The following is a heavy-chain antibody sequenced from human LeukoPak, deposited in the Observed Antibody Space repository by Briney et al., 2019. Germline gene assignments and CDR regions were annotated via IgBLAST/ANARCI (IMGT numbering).Heavy chain of an antibody. CDR3: AKDWRYISRTTPY. Sequence: GRSLRLSCAASGFSFSYYGKHWVRQAPGKGLEWVAVISHDGSDKSYADSVKGRFTISRDNSKNTLFLQMNSLRAEDTAVYYCAKDWRYISRTTPYWGQGTLVTVSS. CDR2: ISHDGSDK. D-gene: IGHD6-13*01. CDR1: GFSFSYYG. J-gene: IGHJ4*02. V-gene: IGHV3-30*18.